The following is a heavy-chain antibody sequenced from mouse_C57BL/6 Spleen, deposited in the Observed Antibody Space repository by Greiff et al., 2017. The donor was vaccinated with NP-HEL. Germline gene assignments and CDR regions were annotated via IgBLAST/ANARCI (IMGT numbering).Heavy chain of an antibody. V-gene: IGHV1-20*01. J-gene: IGHJ1*03. CDR1: GYSFTGYF. Sequence: EVQLQQSGPELVKPGDSVKISCKASGYSFTGYFMNWVMQSHGKSLEWIGRINPYNGDTFYNQKFKGKATLTVDKSSSTAHMELRSLTSEDSAVYYCARYEESWYFDVWGTGTTVTVSS. D-gene: IGHD2-12*01. CDR2: INPYNGDT. CDR3: ARYEESWYFDV.